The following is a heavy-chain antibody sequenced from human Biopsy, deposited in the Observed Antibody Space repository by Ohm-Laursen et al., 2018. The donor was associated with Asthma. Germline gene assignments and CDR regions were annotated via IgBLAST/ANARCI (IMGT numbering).Heavy chain of an antibody. CDR2: IYYTGSA. J-gene: IGHJ4*02. V-gene: IGHV4-39*02. Sequence: TLSLTCSLSSGSGGYMRSGNYYWGWIRQPPGKGLEWIGSIYYTGSAYHNPSLKSRVTISVDTSKNHFSLKLSSVTAADTAVYYCASGGTADALDYWGQGTLVTVSS. D-gene: IGHD3-16*01. CDR1: SGSGGYMRSGNYY. CDR3: ASGGTADALDY.